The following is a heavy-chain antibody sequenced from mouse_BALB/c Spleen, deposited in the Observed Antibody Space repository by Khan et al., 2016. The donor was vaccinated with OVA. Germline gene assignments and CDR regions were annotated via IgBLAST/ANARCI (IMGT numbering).Heavy chain of an antibody. Sequence: EVQLVESGGGLVQPGGSLKLSCAASGFTFSSYGMSWVRQTPDKRLELVATINSNGGSTYYTDSVKGGFTSSRDSAKSTLYLHVSSLKSEDTAMYYCARMARTINWGQGTTLTVSS. CDR2: INSNGGST. V-gene: IGHV5-6-3*01. J-gene: IGHJ2*01. CDR3: ARMARTIN. CDR1: GFTFSSYG.